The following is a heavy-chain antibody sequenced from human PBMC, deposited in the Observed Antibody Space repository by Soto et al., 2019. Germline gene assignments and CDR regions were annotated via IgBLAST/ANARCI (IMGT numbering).Heavy chain of an antibody. V-gene: IGHV3-23*01. CDR3: AKAGTMVRGVIGGMDV. D-gene: IGHD3-10*01. Sequence: EVQLLESGGGFVQPGGSLRLSCAASGFTFSSYAMSWVRQAPGKGLEWVSAISGSGGSTYYADSVKGRFTISRDNSKNTLYLQMNSLRAEDTAVYYCAKAGTMVRGVIGGMDVWGQGTTVTVSS. J-gene: IGHJ6*02. CDR1: GFTFSSYA. CDR2: ISGSGGST.